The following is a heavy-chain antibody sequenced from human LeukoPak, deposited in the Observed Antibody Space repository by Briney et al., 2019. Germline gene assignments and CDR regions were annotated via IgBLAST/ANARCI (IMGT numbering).Heavy chain of an antibody. CDR2: ISGSGGST. D-gene: IGHD5-18*01. CDR1: GFTFSSYA. J-gene: IGHJ6*03. Sequence: GGSLRLSCAASGFTFSSYAMSWVRQAPGKGLEWVSAISGSGGSTYYADSVKGRFTISRDNSKNTLYLQMNSLRAEDTAVYYCASGYSYEGYYYYMDVWGKGTTVTVSS. CDR3: ASGYSYEGYYYYMDV. V-gene: IGHV3-23*01.